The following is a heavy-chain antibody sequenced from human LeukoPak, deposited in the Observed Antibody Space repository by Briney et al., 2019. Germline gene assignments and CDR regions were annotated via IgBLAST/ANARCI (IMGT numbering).Heavy chain of an antibody. J-gene: IGHJ4*02. CDR1: GFTFSSYA. CDR3: VLGFGRYFDSGREKGD. D-gene: IGHD3-9*01. Sequence: PGGSLRLSCAASGFTFSSYAMSWVRQAPGKGLEWVSAITASGGSTYHADSVKGRFTMSRDNSKNTLYLQMNSLRAEDTAVYYCVLGFGRYFDSGREKGDWGQGTLVTVSS. V-gene: IGHV3-23*01. CDR2: ITASGGST.